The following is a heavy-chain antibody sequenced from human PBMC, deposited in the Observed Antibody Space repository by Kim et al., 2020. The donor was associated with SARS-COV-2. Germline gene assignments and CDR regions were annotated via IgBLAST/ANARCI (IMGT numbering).Heavy chain of an antibody. J-gene: IGHJ4*02. CDR3: AATTVTTDYFDY. Sequence: NYNPSLKSRVTISVDTSKNQFSLKLSSVTAADTAVYYCAATTVTTDYFDYWGQGTLVTVSS. D-gene: IGHD4-17*01. V-gene: IGHV4-4*09.